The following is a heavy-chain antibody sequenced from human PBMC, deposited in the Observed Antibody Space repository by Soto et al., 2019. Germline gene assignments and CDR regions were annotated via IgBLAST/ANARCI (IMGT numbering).Heavy chain of an antibody. Sequence: QVQLQESCPGLVKPSGTRSLTCAVSGGSISSSTWWCWVRQPPGKGLEWIGEIYHSGSTNYYPSLKSRFTISVDQSNIPFSLKLSSVTAADTPVYYCARDQRWPTSYDFYCMDVWGQGTTVTVSS. CDR1: GGSISSSTW. V-gene: IGHV4-4*02. D-gene: IGHD4-17*01. CDR3: ARDQRWPTSYDFYCMDV. J-gene: IGHJ6*02. CDR2: IYHSGST.